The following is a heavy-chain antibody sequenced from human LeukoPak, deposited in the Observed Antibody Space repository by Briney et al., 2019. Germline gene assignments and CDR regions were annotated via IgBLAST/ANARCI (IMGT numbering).Heavy chain of an antibody. CDR3: AREYSSSDNWFDP. CDR1: GGSISSYY. Sequence: SQTLSLTCTVSGGSISSYYWSWIRQPPGKGLEWIGYIYYSGSTNYNPSLKSRVTISVDTSKNQFSLKLSSVTAADTAVYYCAREYSSSDNWFDPWGQGTLVTVSS. J-gene: IGHJ5*02. CDR2: IYYSGST. V-gene: IGHV4-59*01. D-gene: IGHD6-6*01.